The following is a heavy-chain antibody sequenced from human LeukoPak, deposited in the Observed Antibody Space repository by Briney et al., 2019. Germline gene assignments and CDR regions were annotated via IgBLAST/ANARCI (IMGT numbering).Heavy chain of an antibody. D-gene: IGHD6-19*01. CDR2: IKQDGSDI. J-gene: IGHJ4*02. Sequence: GGSLRLSCAASGFTFSTYWMSWVRQAPGKGLEWVANIKQDGSDIYYVDSVKGRFTISRDNAKNSLYLQMNSLRAEDTAVYYCARDLTLRIHSGWYQDYWGQGTLVTVSS. CDR1: GFTFSTYW. V-gene: IGHV3-7*01. CDR3: ARDLTLRIHSGWYQDY.